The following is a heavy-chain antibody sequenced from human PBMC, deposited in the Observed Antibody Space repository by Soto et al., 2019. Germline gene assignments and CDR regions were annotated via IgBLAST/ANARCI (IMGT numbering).Heavy chain of an antibody. J-gene: IGHJ4*02. CDR1: GFTFSSYA. V-gene: IGHV3-30-3*01. Sequence: GGSLRLSCAASGFTFSSYAMHWVRQAPGKGLEWVAVISYDGSNKYYADSVKGRFTISRDNSKNTLYPQMNSLRAEDTAVYYCARMGKIVVVPAAIRHYCTNGVCSRDYWGQGTLVTVSS. D-gene: IGHD2-2*01. CDR2: ISYDGSNK. CDR3: ARMGKIVVVPAAIRHYCTNGVCSRDY.